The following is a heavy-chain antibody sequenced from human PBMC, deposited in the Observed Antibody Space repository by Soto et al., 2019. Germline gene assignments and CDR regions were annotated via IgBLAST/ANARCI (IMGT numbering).Heavy chain of an antibody. Sequence: PSETLSLTCTVSGGSISSYYWSWIRQPPGKGLEWIGYIYYSGSTNYNPSLKSRVTISVDTSKNQFSLKLSSVTAADTAVYYCSIVFKEDGYNSYYYYGMDVWGQGTTVTVSS. CDR3: SIVFKEDGYNSYYYYGMDV. D-gene: IGHD5-12*01. V-gene: IGHV4-59*01. CDR1: GGSISSYY. J-gene: IGHJ6*02. CDR2: IYYSGST.